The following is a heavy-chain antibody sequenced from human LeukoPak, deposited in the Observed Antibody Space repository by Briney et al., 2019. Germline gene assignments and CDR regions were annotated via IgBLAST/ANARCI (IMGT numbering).Heavy chain of an antibody. CDR1: GGSITSLY. V-gene: IGHV4-59*11. CDR2: IYKSETT. CDR3: ARDALKFGAGRWLDP. D-gene: IGHD3-16*01. Sequence: PSETLSLTCAVSGGSITSLYCNWIRQPPGKGLEWIGYIYKSETTNYSPSLRSRVTISADTSKNQFSLKLSSVTAADTAVYYCARDALKFGAGRWLDPWGQGTLVTVSS. J-gene: IGHJ5*02.